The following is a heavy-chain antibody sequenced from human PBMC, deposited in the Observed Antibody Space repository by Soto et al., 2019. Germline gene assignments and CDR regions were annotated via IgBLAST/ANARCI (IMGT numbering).Heavy chain of an antibody. CDR1: GFTFSDYG. CDR2: IWYDGSNK. J-gene: IGHJ4*02. CDR3: ARAYSSSWNYFDY. V-gene: IGHV3-33*01. D-gene: IGHD6-13*01. Sequence: PGGSLRLSCAASGFTFSDYGMHWVRQAPGKGLEWVAVIWYDGSNKYYADSVKGRFTISRDNSKNMLYLQMNSLRAEDTSVYYWARAYSSSWNYFDYWGQGALVTVSS.